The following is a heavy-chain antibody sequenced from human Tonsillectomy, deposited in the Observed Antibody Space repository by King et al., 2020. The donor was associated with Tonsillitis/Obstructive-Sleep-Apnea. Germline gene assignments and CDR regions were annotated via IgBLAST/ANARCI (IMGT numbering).Heavy chain of an antibody. CDR1: GFTFSSYW. CDR2: ITSDGSST. V-gene: IGHV3-74*01. J-gene: IGHJ3*02. Sequence: VQLVESGGGLVQPGGSPRLSCAASGFTFSSYWMHWVRQAPGKGLVWVSRITSDGSSTSYADSVNGRFTISRDNAKNTLYLQMNSLRADDTAVYYCARQGRGIAARQPDAFDIWGQGTMVTVSP. CDR3: ARQGRGIAARQPDAFDI. D-gene: IGHD6-6*01.